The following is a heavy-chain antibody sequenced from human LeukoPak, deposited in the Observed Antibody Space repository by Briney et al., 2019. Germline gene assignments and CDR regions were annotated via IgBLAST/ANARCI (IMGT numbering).Heavy chain of an antibody. CDR3: ARAPFYYDSSGYPYFDG. J-gene: IGHJ4*02. Sequence: PGRSLRLSCAASGFTFSSYGMHWVRQAPGKGLEWVAVIWYDGTNTYYADSVKGRFTISRDNSKNTLYLQMNSLRAEDTAVYYCARAPFYYDSSGYPYFDGWGQGTLVTVSS. CDR2: IWYDGTNT. D-gene: IGHD3-22*01. V-gene: IGHV3-33*01. CDR1: GFTFSSYG.